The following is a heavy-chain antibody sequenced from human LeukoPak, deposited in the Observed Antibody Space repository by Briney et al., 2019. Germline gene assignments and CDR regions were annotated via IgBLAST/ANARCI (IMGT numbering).Heavy chain of an antibody. Sequence: ASVKVSCKASGYTFTSYAMHWVRQAPGQRLEWMGWINAGNGNTKYSQKFQGRVTITRDTSASTAYMELSSLRSEDTAVYYCARAPAGKGVVIIGYPDYWGQGTLVTVSS. D-gene: IGHD3-3*01. CDR2: INAGNGNT. CDR3: ARAPAGKGVVIIGYPDY. CDR1: GYTFTSYA. J-gene: IGHJ4*02. V-gene: IGHV1-3*01.